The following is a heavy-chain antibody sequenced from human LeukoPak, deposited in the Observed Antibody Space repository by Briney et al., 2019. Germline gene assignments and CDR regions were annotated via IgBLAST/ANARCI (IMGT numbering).Heavy chain of an antibody. D-gene: IGHD5-12*01. J-gene: IGHJ4*02. V-gene: IGHV1-18*01. CDR2: ISAYNGNT. CDR1: GYTFSSYG. CDR3: ARDQGIYNHRIIDS. Sequence: SSVRVSCKASGYTFSSYGISWVRQAPGQRLEWMGWISAYNGNTNFAQEFQDRVTMTTDTSTSTASMELRSLRSDDTAVYYCARDQGIYNHRIIDSWGRGTLVTVSS.